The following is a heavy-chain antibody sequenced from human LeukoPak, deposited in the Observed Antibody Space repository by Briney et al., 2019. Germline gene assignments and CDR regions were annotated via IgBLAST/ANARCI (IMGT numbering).Heavy chain of an antibody. V-gene: IGHV3-48*01. CDR2: ISSSSSLI. CDR3: AKEAAVAGVLAEYFQH. D-gene: IGHD6-19*01. CDR1: GFTFSSYS. Sequence: PGGSLRLSCAASGFTFSSYSMNWVRQAPGEGLEWVSHISSSSSLIYYADSVKGRFTISRDNARNSLYLQMNGLRAEDTAVYYCAKEAAVAGVLAEYFQHWGQGTLVTVSS. J-gene: IGHJ1*01.